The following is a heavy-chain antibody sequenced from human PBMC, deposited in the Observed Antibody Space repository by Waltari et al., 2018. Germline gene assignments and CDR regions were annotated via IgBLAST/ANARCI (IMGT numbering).Heavy chain of an antibody. CDR1: GFTFSSYE. V-gene: IGHV3-48*03. CDR2: ISSSGSTI. D-gene: IGHD3-22*01. CDR3: ARERGGYYDSSGYYYYYYGMDV. Sequence: EVQLVESGGGLVQPGGSLRLSCAASGFTFSSYEMNWVSQAPGKGLEWVSYISSSGSTIYYADSVKGRFTISRDNAKNSLYLQMNSLRAEDTAVYYCARERGGYYDSSGYYYYYYGMDVWGQGTTVTVSS. J-gene: IGHJ6*02.